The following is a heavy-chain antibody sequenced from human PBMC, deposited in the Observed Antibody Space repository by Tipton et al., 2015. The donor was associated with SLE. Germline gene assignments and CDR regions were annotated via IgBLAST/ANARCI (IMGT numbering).Heavy chain of an antibody. CDR3: ARGSSSSSYYYYYMDV. CDR1: GDSIRSSPYY. J-gene: IGHJ6*03. CDR2: IYYTGST. D-gene: IGHD6-6*01. Sequence: TLSLTCTVSGDSIRSSPYYWGWIRQPPGKGLEWIGSIYYTGSTYYNPPLRSRLSISVDTSENQFSLKLSPVTAADTAVYYCARGSSSSSYYYYYMDVWGKGTTVTVSS. V-gene: IGHV4-39*07.